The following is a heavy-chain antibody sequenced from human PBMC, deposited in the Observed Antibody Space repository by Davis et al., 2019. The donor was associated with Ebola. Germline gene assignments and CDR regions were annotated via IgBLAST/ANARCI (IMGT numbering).Heavy chain of an antibody. CDR3: ASGYGQWLLRG. CDR1: GDSISRADDF. V-gene: IGHV4-61*08. Sequence: PSETLSLTCTVSGDSISRADDFLSWLRQPPGRGLEWIGYIYYSGRTNYNPSLKSRVTISVDTSKNQFSLELSSVTAADTAVYYCASGYGQWLLRGWGQGTLVTVSS. CDR2: IYYSGRT. J-gene: IGHJ4*02. D-gene: IGHD5-12*01.